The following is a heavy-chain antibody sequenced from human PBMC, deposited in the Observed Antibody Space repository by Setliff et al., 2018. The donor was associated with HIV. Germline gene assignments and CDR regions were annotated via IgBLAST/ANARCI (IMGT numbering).Heavy chain of an antibody. J-gene: IGHJ4*02. CDR2: IFYTGFT. CDR3: ARVVKGYNWNYFDY. Sequence: PSETLSLTCTVSGDSISSSTYYWGCIRQPPGRGLEWIGSIFYTGFTYYSPSLESRVTMSVDTSKNQFSLRVRSVTAADTAVYYCARVVKGYNWNYFDYWGQGTPVTVSS. V-gene: IGHV4-39*07. CDR1: GDSISSSTYY. D-gene: IGHD1-20*01.